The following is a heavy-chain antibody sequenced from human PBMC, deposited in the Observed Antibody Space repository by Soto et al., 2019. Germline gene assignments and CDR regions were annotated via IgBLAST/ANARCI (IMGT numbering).Heavy chain of an antibody. D-gene: IGHD2-2*02. CDR1: GGTFSSYT. CDR2: IIPILGIA. CDR3: ARGELGYCSSTSCYTVDAFDI. V-gene: IGHV1-69*02. J-gene: IGHJ3*02. Sequence: GASVKVSCKASGGTFSSYTISWVRQAPGQGLEWMGRIIPILGIANYAQKFQGRVTITADKSTSTAYMELSSLRSEDTAVYYCARGELGYCSSTSCYTVDAFDIWGKGTMVTVSS.